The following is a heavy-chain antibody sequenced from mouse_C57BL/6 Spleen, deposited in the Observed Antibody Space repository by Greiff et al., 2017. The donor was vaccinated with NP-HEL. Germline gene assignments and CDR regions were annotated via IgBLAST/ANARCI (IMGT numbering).Heavy chain of an antibody. CDR1: GYAFSSSW. Sequence: VQLQQSGPELVKPGASVKISCKASGYAFSSSWMNWVKQRPGKGLEWIGRIYPGDGDTNYNGKFKGKATLTADKSSSTAYMQLSSLTSEDSAVYFCARTYYYGSKDFDYWGQGTTLTVSS. D-gene: IGHD1-1*01. V-gene: IGHV1-82*01. J-gene: IGHJ2*01. CDR2: IYPGDGDT. CDR3: ARTYYYGSKDFDY.